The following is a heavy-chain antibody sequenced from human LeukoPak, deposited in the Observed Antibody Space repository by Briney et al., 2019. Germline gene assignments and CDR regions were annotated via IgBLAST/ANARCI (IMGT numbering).Heavy chain of an antibody. V-gene: IGHV3-53*01. CDR2: IYSGGST. Sequence: GGSLRLSCAASGFTVSSNYMSWVRQAPGKGLEWVSVIYSGGSTYYVDSVKGRFTISRDNSKNTLYLQMNSLRAEDTAVYYCARHARYFDWDRHYFDYWGQGTLVTVSS. J-gene: IGHJ4*02. D-gene: IGHD3-9*01. CDR3: ARHARYFDWDRHYFDY. CDR1: GFTVSSNY.